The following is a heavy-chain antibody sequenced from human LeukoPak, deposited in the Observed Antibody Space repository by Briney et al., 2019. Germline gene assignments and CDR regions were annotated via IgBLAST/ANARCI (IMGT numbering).Heavy chain of an antibody. D-gene: IGHD4-17*01. CDR1: GYTFTSYD. CDR2: MNPNSGNT. Sequence: GASVKVSCTASGYTFTSYDINWVRQATGQGLEWMGWMNPNSGNTGYAQKFQGRVTMTRNTSISTSYMELSSLRSEDTAVYYCARVEMTTVTTSYYYYGMDVWGQGTTVTVSS. CDR3: ARVEMTTVTTSYYYYGMDV. J-gene: IGHJ6*02. V-gene: IGHV1-8*01.